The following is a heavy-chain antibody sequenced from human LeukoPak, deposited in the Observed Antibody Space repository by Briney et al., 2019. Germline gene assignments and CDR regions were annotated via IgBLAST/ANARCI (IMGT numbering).Heavy chain of an antibody. CDR2: IYYSGST. J-gene: IGHJ3*02. CDR3: ASRPGYYYDSSGYQGRGAFDI. V-gene: IGHV4-31*03. Sequence: SQTLSLTCTVSGGSISSGGYYWSWIRQHPGKGLEWIGYIYYSGSTYYNPHLKSRVTISADTSKNQFSLKLSSVTAADTAVYYCASRPGYYYDSSGYQGRGAFDIWGQGTMVTVSS. D-gene: IGHD3-22*01. CDR1: GGSISSGGYY.